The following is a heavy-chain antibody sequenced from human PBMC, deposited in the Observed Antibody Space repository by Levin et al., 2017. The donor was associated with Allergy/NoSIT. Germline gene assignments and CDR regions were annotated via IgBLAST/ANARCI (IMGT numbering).Heavy chain of an antibody. CDR1: GFTFSSYG. CDR3: ARAMTTVTHRAEYFQH. V-gene: IGHV3-33*01. Sequence: QPGGSLRLSCAASGFTFSSYGMHWVRQAPGKGLEWVAVIWYDGSNKYYADSVKGRFTISRDNSKNTLYLQMNSLRAEDTAVYYCARAMTTVTHRAEYFQHWGQGTLVTVSS. D-gene: IGHD4-17*01. CDR2: IWYDGSNK. J-gene: IGHJ1*01.